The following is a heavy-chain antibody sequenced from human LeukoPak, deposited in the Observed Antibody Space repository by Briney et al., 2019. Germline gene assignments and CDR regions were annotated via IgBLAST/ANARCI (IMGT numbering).Heavy chain of an antibody. J-gene: IGHJ4*02. CDR3: ARVGATYSTFDY. V-gene: IGHV4-34*01. D-gene: IGHD1-26*01. CDR1: GGSISNYY. CDR2: INHSGST. Sequence: PSETLSPTCTVSGGSISNYYWSWIRQPPGKGLEWIGEINHSGSTNYNPSLKSRVTISVDTSKNQFSLKLGSVTAADTAVYYCARVGATYSTFDYWGQGTLVTVSS.